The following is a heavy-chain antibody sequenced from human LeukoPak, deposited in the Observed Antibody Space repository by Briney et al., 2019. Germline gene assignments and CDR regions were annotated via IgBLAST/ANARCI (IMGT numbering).Heavy chain of an antibody. CDR1: GGSFSDYF. J-gene: IGHJ4*02. V-gene: IGHV4-34*01. CDR3: ARGEDGNGDYRPTYFDS. Sequence: SETLSLTCAVYGGSFSDYFWNWIRQTPAKGLEWIGEINHGGGTNYNPSLKSRATISVDTSKKQFSLNLTSVTAADTAVYYCARGEDGNGDYRPTYFDSWGQGTLVTVSS. D-gene: IGHD4-17*01. CDR2: INHGGGT.